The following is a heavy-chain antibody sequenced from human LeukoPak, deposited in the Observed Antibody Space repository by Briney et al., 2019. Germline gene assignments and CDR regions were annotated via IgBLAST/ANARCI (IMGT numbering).Heavy chain of an antibody. V-gene: IGHV3-66*01. J-gene: IGHJ5*02. CDR1: GFTVSSNY. D-gene: IGHD1-26*01. Sequence: GVLRLSCAASGFTVSSNYMSWVRQAPGKGLEGASVIYSGGSTYYADSVKGRFTISRDNSKNTLYLQMNSLRAEDTAVYYCAYSMATGWFDPWGQGTLVTVSS. CDR3: AYSMATGWFDP. CDR2: IYSGGST.